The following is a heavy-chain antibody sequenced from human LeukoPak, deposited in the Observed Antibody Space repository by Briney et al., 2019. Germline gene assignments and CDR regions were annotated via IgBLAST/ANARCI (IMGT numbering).Heavy chain of an antibody. CDR1: GFTFSSYG. J-gene: IGHJ4*02. V-gene: IGHV3-30*18. CDR2: ISYDGSNK. D-gene: IGHD4-17*01. Sequence: GGSLRLSCAASGFTFSSYGMHWVRQAPGKGLEWVAVISYDGSNKYYADSVKGRFTISRDNSKNTLYLQMNILRAEDSAVYHCAKDHYGDYGGSSFDFWGQGTLSPSPQ. CDR3: AKDHYGDYGGSSFDF.